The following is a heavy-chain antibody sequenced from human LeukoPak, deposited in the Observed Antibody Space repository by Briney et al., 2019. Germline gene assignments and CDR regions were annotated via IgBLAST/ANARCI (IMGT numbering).Heavy chain of an antibody. D-gene: IGHD6-13*01. J-gene: IGHJ3*02. V-gene: IGHV3-72*01. CDR3: TRVLAAAAHALAI. Sequence: GGSLRLSCSASGFTFSTYAMTWVRQAPGKGLEWVGRSRHKAKRYTTEYAASVKGRFTISRDNSKNSLYLQMNSLKTEDTALYYCTRVLAAAAHALAIWGQGTMVTVSS. CDR2: SRHKAKRYTT. CDR1: GFTFSTYA.